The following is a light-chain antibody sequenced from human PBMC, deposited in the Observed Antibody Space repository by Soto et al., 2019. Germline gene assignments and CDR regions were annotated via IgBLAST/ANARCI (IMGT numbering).Light chain of an antibody. V-gene: IGKV3-11*01. CDR2: DTS. CDR1: QSVTTY. J-gene: IGKJ3*01. CDR3: QQRSNWPT. Sequence: ILLTQSPATLSLSPGEGATLSCRASQSVTTYLAWHQQRPGQAPRLLIYDTSTRAPGIPARFSGSGSGTDFTLTISSLEPEDFAVYYCQQRSNWPTFGPGTKVDIK.